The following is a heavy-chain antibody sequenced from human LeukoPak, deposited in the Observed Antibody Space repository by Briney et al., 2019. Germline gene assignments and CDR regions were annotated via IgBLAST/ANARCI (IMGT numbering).Heavy chain of an antibody. Sequence: SETLSLTCTVSGGSISSYYWRWIRQPPAKGPEWIGYIYYSGSTNYNPSLKSRVTISVDTSKNQFSLKLSSVTAADTAVYYCARQGGYSYGSLDYWGQGTLVTVSS. CDR1: GGSISSYY. CDR2: IYYSGST. D-gene: IGHD5-18*01. J-gene: IGHJ4*02. CDR3: ARQGGYSYGSLDY. V-gene: IGHV4-59*08.